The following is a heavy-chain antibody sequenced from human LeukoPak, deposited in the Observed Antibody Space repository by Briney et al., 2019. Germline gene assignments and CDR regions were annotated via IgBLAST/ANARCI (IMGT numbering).Heavy chain of an antibody. CDR2: ISSRGSTI. D-gene: IGHD3-10*01. J-gene: IGHJ6*04. V-gene: IGHV3-48*03. CDR1: GFTFTSYE. Sequence: GGSLRLSCGGSGFTFTSYEINWVRQAPGKGLEWVSYISSRGSTIYYADSVKDRFTISRDNAKNSLYLQMNSLRAEDTAVYYCARLRGSGSPNYYYYGMDVWGKGTTVTVSS. CDR3: ARLRGSGSPNYYYYGMDV.